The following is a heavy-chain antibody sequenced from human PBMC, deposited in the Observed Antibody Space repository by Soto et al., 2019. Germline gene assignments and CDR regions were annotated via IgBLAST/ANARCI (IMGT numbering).Heavy chain of an antibody. CDR3: ATVFEH. Sequence: VPLVESGGGSVQPGGSLRLSCEASGFPFTGYWMHWVRQVPGKGPVWVARVDSAGSGTSYADSVKGRFTISRDNAKNTVSLQMDSLRVEDTAVYYCATVFEHWGQGIPVTVSS. CDR1: GFPFTGYW. J-gene: IGHJ4*02. CDR2: VDSAGSGT. V-gene: IGHV3-74*01.